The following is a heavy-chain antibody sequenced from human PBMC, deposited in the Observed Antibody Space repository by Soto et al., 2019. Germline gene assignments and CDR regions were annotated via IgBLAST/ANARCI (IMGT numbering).Heavy chain of an antibody. V-gene: IGHV4-31*11. CDR1: GCSISSGGYF. Sequence: QVQLQESGPGLVKPSQTLSLTCAVSGCSISSGGYFWSWIRQHPGKGLEWIGYIYYSGSTYYNPSRKSRVTISVVTSKNQFSLKLSSVTDADTAVYSCVRSYNLYGMDVWGQGTTVTVSS. J-gene: IGHJ6*02. CDR3: VRSYNLYGMDV. D-gene: IGHD3-10*01. CDR2: IYYSGST.